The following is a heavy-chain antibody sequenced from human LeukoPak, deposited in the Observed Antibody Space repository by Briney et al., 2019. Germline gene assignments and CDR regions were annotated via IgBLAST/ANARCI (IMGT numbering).Heavy chain of an antibody. V-gene: IGHV3-74*01. CDR3: ARDRGALDY. D-gene: IGHD1-26*01. CDR1: GFTFTNYW. J-gene: IGHJ4*02. CDR2: INSDGSVT. Sequence: GSLRLSCAASGFTFTNYWMHWVRQAPGEGLVWVSRINSDGSVTRYADSVKGRFTISRDNAKNTVFLQMNSLRTEDTAVYYCARDRGALDYWGQGTLVTVSS.